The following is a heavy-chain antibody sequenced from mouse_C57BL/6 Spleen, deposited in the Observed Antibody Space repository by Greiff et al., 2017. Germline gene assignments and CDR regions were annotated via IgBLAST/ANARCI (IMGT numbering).Heavy chain of an antibody. CDR1: GYTFTSYW. V-gene: IGHV1-64*01. Sequence: QVQLQQSGAELVKPGASVKLSCKASGYTFTSYWMHWVKQRPGQGLEWIGMIHPNSGSTNYNEKFKSKATLTVDKSSSTAYMQLSSLTSEDSAVYYCARSGEGYFDYWGQGTTLTVSS. J-gene: IGHJ2*01. CDR3: ARSGEGYFDY. D-gene: IGHD3-1*01. CDR2: IHPNSGST.